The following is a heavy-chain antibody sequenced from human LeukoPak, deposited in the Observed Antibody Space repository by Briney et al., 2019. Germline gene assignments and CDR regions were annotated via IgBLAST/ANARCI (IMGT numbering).Heavy chain of an antibody. CDR1: GFTFSSYS. J-gene: IGHJ5*02. CDR2: ISSSSSYI. Sequence: GGSLRLSCAASGFTFSSYSMNWVRQAPGKGLECVSSISSSSSYIYYADSVKGRFTISRDNAKNSLYLQMNSLRAEDTAVYYCARDKQSRITIFGNNWFDPWGQGTLVTVSS. V-gene: IGHV3-21*01. D-gene: IGHD3-3*01. CDR3: ARDKQSRITIFGNNWFDP.